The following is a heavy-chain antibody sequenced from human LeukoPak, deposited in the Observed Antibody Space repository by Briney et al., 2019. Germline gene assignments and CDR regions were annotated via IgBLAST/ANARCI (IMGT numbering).Heavy chain of an antibody. CDR1: GFTFSTHS. D-gene: IGHD3-16*02. Sequence: GGSLRLSCAASGFTFSTHSMNWVRQAPGKGLEWVSYISSSGSTIYYADSVKGRFTISRDNAKNSLYLQMNSLRAEDTAVYYCARGNLGLTYDYVWGSYREPSNWFDPWGQGTLVTVSS. J-gene: IGHJ5*02. CDR3: ARGNLGLTYDYVWGSYREPSNWFDP. V-gene: IGHV3-48*04. CDR2: ISSSGSTI.